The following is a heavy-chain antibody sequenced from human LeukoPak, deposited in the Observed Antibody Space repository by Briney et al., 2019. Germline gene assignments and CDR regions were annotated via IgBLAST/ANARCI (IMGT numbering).Heavy chain of an antibody. J-gene: IGHJ5*02. CDR3: ARDSETYDFWSGYYAEINWFDP. V-gene: IGHV3-21*01. D-gene: IGHD3-3*01. CDR2: ISSSSSYI. Sequence: TGGSLRLSCAASGFTFSSYSMNWVCQAPGKRLEWVSSISSSSSYIYYADSVKGRFTISRDNAKNSLYLQMNSLRAEDTAVYYCARDSETYDFWSGYYAEINWFDPWGQGTLVTVSS. CDR1: GFTFSSYS.